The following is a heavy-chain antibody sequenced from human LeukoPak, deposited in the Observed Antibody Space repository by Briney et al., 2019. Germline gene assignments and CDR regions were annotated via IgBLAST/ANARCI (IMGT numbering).Heavy chain of an antibody. CDR3: AKDRVTGGYSYGVFDY. J-gene: IGHJ4*02. V-gene: IGHV3-23*01. Sequence: GGSLRLSCAASGLTFSSHAMSWVRQAPGKGLEWVSAIDISGGKTYYADSVKGRFTISRDNSKNTVSLQMNSLRPDDTAVYYCAKDRVTGGYSYGVFDYWGLGTLVTVSS. D-gene: IGHD5-18*01. CDR2: IDISGGKT. CDR1: GLTFSSHA.